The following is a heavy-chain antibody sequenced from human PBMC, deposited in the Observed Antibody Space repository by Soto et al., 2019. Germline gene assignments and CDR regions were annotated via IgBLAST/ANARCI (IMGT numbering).Heavy chain of an antibody. V-gene: IGHV3-21*01. J-gene: IGHJ4*02. CDR1: GFTFSSYS. Sequence: PGGSLRLSCAASGFTFSSYSMNWVRQAPGKGLEWVSSISSSSSYIYYADSVKGRFTISRDNAKNSLYLQMNSLRAEDTAVYYCASGGYYYDSSGYFRFDYWGQGTLVTVSS. CDR3: ASGGYYYDSSGYFRFDY. D-gene: IGHD3-22*01. CDR2: ISSSSSYI.